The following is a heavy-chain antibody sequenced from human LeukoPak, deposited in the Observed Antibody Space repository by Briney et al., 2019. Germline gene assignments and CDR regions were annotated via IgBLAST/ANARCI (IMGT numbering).Heavy chain of an antibody. CDR2: MNPNSGNT. V-gene: IGHV1-8*01. D-gene: IGHD3-3*01. CDR1: GYTFTSYD. CDR3: ARKGRTGYDFWSGYPLLDYFDY. J-gene: IGHJ4*02. Sequence: AASVKVSCKASGYTFTSYDINWVRQATGQGLEWMGWMNPNSGNTGYAQKFQGRVTMTRNTSISTAYMELSSLRSEDTAVYYCARKGRTGYDFWSGYPLLDYFDYWGQGTLVTVSS.